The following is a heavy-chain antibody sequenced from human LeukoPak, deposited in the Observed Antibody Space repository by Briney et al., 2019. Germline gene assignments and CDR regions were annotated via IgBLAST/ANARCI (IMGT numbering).Heavy chain of an antibody. CDR3: ARDASGTYDY. CDR2: INPNSGGT. CDR1: GYTFTGYY. D-gene: IGHD5-12*01. Sequence: ASVKVSCKASGYTFTGYYMHWVRPAPGQELEWMGWINPNSGGTNYAQRLQGRVTMTRDTSISTAYMELSRLRSDDTAVYYCARDASGTYDYWGQGTLVTVSS. J-gene: IGHJ4*02. V-gene: IGHV1-2*02.